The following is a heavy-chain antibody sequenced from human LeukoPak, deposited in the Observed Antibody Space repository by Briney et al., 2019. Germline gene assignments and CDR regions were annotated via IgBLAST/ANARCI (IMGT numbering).Heavy chain of an antibody. Sequence: ASVKVSCKASGYTFTSYAMHWVRQAPGQRLEWMGWINAGNGNTKYSQKFQGRVTITRDTSASTAHMELSSLRSEDTAVYYCARAKVPTSTNYYGSGSYLLGDYWGQGTLVTVSS. V-gene: IGHV1-3*01. D-gene: IGHD3-10*01. J-gene: IGHJ4*02. CDR1: GYTFTSYA. CDR3: ARAKVPTSTNYYGSGSYLLGDY. CDR2: INAGNGNT.